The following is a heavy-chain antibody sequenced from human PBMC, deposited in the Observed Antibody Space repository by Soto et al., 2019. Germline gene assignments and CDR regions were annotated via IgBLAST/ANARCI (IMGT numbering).Heavy chain of an antibody. CDR2: INHRGSS. V-gene: IGHV4-34*01. Sequence: PSDTLSLTCAVNGGSLSGYYWSWIRQSPGKGLEWIGEINHRGSSDYNPSLKSRVTISIDASKNHVTLELTSVTAADTAVYYCARSDNRNSLYGVDVWGQGTAVTVSS. D-gene: IGHD1-7*01. CDR3: ARSDNRNSLYGVDV. CDR1: GGSLSGYY. J-gene: IGHJ6*02.